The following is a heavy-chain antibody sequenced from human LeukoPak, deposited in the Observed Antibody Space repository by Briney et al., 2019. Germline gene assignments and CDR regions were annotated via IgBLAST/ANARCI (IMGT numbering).Heavy chain of an antibody. Sequence: SETLSLTCTVSGGSISSSSYYWGWIRQPPGKGLEWIGSIYYSGSTNYNPSLKSRVTISVDTSKNQFSLKLSSVTAADTAVYYCAREDTVAGTGRYYFDYWGQGTLVTVSS. CDR1: GGSISSSSYY. CDR3: AREDTVAGTGRYYFDY. CDR2: IYYSGST. J-gene: IGHJ4*02. D-gene: IGHD6-19*01. V-gene: IGHV4-39*07.